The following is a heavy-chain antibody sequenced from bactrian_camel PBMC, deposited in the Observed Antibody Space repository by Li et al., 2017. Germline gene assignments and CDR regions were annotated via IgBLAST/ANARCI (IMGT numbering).Heavy chain of an antibody. CDR3: AADRWPAGSFPWRLFGY. Sequence: QLVESGGGLVQPGGSLRLSCVAPGYTGSRYCMGWYRQAPGKERAEVATIDGDGRTTYADSVKGRFTISKDNAKNIIALQMHSLKPEDTAMYYCAADRWPAGSFPWRLFGYWGQGTQVTVS. CDR2: IDGDGRT. J-gene: IGHJ6*01. D-gene: IGHD2*01. CDR1: GYTGSRYC. V-gene: IGHV3S53*01.